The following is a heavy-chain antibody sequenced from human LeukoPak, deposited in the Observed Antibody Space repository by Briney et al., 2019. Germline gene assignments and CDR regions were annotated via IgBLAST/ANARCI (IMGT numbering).Heavy chain of an antibody. CDR3: ARGVVRTYYYMDV. CDR2: IIPILGIA. V-gene: IGHV1-69*02. CDR1: GGTFISYT. J-gene: IGHJ6*03. Sequence: SVKVSCNASGGTFISYTINWVRQAPGQGLEWMGIIIPILGIANYAQKFQGRVTITADKSTSTAYMELSSLRTEDTAVYYCARGVVRTYYYMDVWGKGTTVTVSS. D-gene: IGHD3-3*01.